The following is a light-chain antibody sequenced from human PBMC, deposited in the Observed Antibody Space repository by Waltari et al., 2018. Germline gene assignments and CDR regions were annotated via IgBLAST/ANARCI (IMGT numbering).Light chain of an antibody. CDR2: GAS. V-gene: IGKV3-15*01. CDR3: QQYNDWPKT. J-gene: IGKJ1*01. CDR1: QRISTN. Sequence: EIVMTQSPTTLSASPGERVTLSCRASQRISTNLAWYQQKFGQAPRLLIYGASTTATGIPARFSGRGSGTEFTLTISSLQSEDFAVYYCQQYNDWPKTFGQGTTVEI.